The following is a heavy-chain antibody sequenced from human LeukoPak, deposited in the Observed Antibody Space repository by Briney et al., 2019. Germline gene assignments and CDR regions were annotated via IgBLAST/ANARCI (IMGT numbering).Heavy chain of an antibody. D-gene: IGHD6-6*01. Sequence: GGSLRLSCAASGFTFRDYEMNWVRQPPGEGLEWVSYISSSASTMHYADSVKGRFTISRDNARNSLSLQMNSLRVEDTAVYYCARVSYSSSYYFDYWGQGALVTVSS. V-gene: IGHV3-48*03. CDR2: ISSSASTM. CDR1: GFTFRDYE. CDR3: ARVSYSSSYYFDY. J-gene: IGHJ4*02.